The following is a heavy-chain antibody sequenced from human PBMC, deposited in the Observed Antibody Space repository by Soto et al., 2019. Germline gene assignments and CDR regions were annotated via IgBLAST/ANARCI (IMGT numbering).Heavy chain of an antibody. CDR3: ARVYQPGDDISGYYRRPDAFDI. CDR2: INPTGGST. J-gene: IGHJ3*02. CDR1: GYIFTSYY. D-gene: IGHD3-22*01. Sequence: ASVKVSCKASGYIFTSYYMPWVRQAPGQGLEWMGIINPTGGSTTYAQKFQGRFSMTRDTSTSTVYMELSSLRSEDTAVYYCARVYQPGDDISGYYRRPDAFDIWG. V-gene: IGHV1-46*01.